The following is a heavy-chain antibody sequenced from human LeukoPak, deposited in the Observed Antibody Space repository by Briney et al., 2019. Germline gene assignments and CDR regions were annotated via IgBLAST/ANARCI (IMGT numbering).Heavy chain of an antibody. D-gene: IGHD3-22*01. CDR1: GFTFSSYS. CDR3: ARDIYYDSSGYYGSVY. J-gene: IGHJ4*02. Sequence: GGSLRLSCAASGFTFSSYSMNWVRQAPGKGLEWVSYISSSSTIYYADSVKGRFTISRDNAKNSLYLQMNSLRAEDTAVYYCARDIYYDSSGYYGSVYWGQGTLVTVSS. CDR2: ISSSSTI. V-gene: IGHV3-48*04.